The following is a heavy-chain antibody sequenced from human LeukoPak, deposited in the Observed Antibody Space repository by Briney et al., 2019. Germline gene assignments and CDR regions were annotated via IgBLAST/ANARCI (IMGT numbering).Heavy chain of an antibody. Sequence: PSETLSLTCTVSGGSISSGGYYWSWLRQHPGKGLEWVGYIYYSGSTNHNPSLKSRVTISVDTSKNQFSLKLSSVTAADTAVYYCARVLAVAGRGFDCWGQGTLVTVSS. D-gene: IGHD6-19*01. J-gene: IGHJ4*02. V-gene: IGHV4-61*08. CDR2: IYYSGST. CDR3: ARVLAVAGRGFDC. CDR1: GGSISSGGYY.